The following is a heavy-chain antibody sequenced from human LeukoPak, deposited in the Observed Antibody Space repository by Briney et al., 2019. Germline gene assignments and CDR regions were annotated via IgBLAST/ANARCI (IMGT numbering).Heavy chain of an antibody. CDR1: GFTVSTNY. CDR3: VRDFWSDYYS. D-gene: IGHD3-3*01. J-gene: IGHJ5*02. Sequence: PGGSLRLSCAASGFTVSTNYMSWVRQAPGKGLEWISVIYKGASTYYADSVKGRFTTSRDNSKNTLYLQMNSLGAEDTVVYYCVRDFWSDYYSWGLGTLVTV. CDR2: IYKGAST. V-gene: IGHV3-66*01.